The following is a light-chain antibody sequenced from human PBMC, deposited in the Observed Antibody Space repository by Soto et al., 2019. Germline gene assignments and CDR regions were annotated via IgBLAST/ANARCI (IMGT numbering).Light chain of an antibody. CDR2: ATS. CDR3: QQYGSSQWT. CDR1: QSVTSTY. V-gene: IGKV3-20*01. Sequence: TQSPGTLSLSPGERATLSCRAVQSVTSTYMAWYQQKPGQAPRLLIYATSFRATGIPDRFSGSGSGTDFTLTISRLEPEDFAVYYCQQYGSSQWTFGQGTKVDIK. J-gene: IGKJ1*01.